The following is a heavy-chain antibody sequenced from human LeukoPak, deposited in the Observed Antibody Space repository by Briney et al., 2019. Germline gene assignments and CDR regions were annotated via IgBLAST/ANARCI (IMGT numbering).Heavy chain of an antibody. D-gene: IGHD5-18*01. V-gene: IGHV1-2*02. CDR2: ISPNNGDT. J-gene: IGHJ4*02. Sequence: ASVKVSCKASGYTFTGYYMHWERQAPGQGPEWMGWISPNNGDTRYSQKFQGRVTMTTDTSISTAYMELSGLTSDDTAVYCCAAPGYKYGYVLDHWGQGTLVTVSS. CDR3: AAPGYKYGYVLDH. CDR1: GYTFTGYY.